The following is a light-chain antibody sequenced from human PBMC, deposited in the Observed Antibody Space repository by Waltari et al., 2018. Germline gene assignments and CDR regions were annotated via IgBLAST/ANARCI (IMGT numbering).Light chain of an antibody. J-gene: IGKJ4*01. CDR1: QDISDY. CDR3: QQYDNLPLT. Sequence: DIQMPQSPSSLSASVGDRVTITCQASQDISDYLHWFQQKPGEAPNLLIYDASNLESGVPSRFSGSGSGTHFTLTITNLQPEDCATYYCQQYDNLPLTFGGGTKVQI. CDR2: DAS. V-gene: IGKV1-33*01.